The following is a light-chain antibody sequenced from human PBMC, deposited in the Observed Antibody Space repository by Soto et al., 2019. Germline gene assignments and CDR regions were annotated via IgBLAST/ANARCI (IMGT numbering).Light chain of an antibody. J-gene: IGKJ2*01. CDR3: QQYNSYSPLYT. Sequence: DIQMTQSPSTLSASVGDRVTITCRASQSISSWLAWYQQKPGKAPKLLIYKASSLESGVPSRFSGSGSGTEFTLTISRLQPDDFATYYCQQYNSYSPLYTFGQGTKQEIK. CDR1: QSISSW. CDR2: KAS. V-gene: IGKV1-5*03.